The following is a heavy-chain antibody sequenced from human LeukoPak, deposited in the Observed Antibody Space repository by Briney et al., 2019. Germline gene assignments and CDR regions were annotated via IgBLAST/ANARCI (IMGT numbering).Heavy chain of an antibody. CDR1: GYSFTGHY. Sequence: ASVKVSCMASGYSFTGHYMHWVRQAPGQGLEWMGWINPKSGGTNYAQKFQGRVTMTRDTSLSKAYMELSRLRSDDTAVYYFARGVVLWFGESRQNIDYWGQGTLVTVSS. CDR2: INPKSGGT. CDR3: ARGVVLWFGESRQNIDY. J-gene: IGHJ4*02. V-gene: IGHV1-2*02. D-gene: IGHD3-10*01.